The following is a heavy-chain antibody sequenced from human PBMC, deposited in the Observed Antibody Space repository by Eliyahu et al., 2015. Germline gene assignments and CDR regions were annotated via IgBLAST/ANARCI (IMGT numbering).Heavy chain of an antibody. CDR2: IYWDDDK. Sequence: QITLKESGPTLVKPTQTLTLTXNVXXFSLXTSGEGVAWIRQPPGKALEWLXVIYWDDDKRYSPSLESRLTITKDTSKNQVVLTMTNMDPVDTATYSCAHRRAGYCTVGSCYAFDYWGQGTLVTVSS. J-gene: IGHJ4*02. V-gene: IGHV2-5*02. CDR1: XFSLXTSGEG. D-gene: IGHD2-15*01. CDR3: AHRRAGYCTVGSCYAFDY.